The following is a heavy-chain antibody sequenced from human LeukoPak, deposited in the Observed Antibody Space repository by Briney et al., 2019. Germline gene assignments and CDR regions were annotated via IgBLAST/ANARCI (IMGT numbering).Heavy chain of an antibody. CDR3: ASARGMASDSIDF. V-gene: IGHV3-23*01. Sequence: GGSLRLSCAASGFTFRTYAMSWVRQAPGKGLEWVSGISDSGDGTYYAESVKGRFTISRDNSKNTLCLQMNSLRAEDTAVYYCASARGMASDSIDFWGQGTLVTVSS. D-gene: IGHD3-10*01. CDR2: ISDSGDGT. CDR1: GFTFRTYA. J-gene: IGHJ4*02.